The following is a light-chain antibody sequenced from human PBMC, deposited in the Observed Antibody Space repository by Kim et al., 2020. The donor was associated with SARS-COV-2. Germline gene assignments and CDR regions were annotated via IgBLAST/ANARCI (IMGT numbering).Light chain of an antibody. CDR2: DAS. CDR1: QDMRNY. Sequence: DIQMTQSPSSLSASVGDRVTITCQASQDMRNYLNWYQKKPGKAPKLLIYDASNLETGVPSRFSGSGSGTDFTLTISSLQPEDTATYFCQQYDSLPPAFGGGTKVDIK. J-gene: IGKJ4*01. CDR3: QQYDSLPPA. V-gene: IGKV1-33*01.